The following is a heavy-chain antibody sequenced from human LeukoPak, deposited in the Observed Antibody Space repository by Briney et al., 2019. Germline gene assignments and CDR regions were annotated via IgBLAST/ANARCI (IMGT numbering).Heavy chain of an antibody. V-gene: IGHV4-31*03. CDR3: AREGPGGGTVTNNWFDP. J-gene: IGHJ5*02. Sequence: SQTLSLTCTVSGDSMTRGGYSWSWVRQHPGKGREGVGFIYHSGTTFYNPSLESRATISVDTSKNQFSLKLSSVTAADTAVYYCAREGPGGGTVTNNWFDPWGQGTLVTVSS. CDR1: GDSMTRGGYS. D-gene: IGHD4-17*01. CDR2: IYHSGTT.